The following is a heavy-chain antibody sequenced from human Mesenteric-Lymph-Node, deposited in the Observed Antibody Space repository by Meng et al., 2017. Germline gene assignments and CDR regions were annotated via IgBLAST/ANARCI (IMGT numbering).Heavy chain of an antibody. V-gene: IGHV1-2*02. D-gene: IGHD3-10*01. J-gene: IGHJ4*02. CDR2: INPNSGGT. CDR1: GATFNSYA. Sequence: ASVKVSCKSSGATFNSYAISWVRQAPGQGLEWMGGINPNSGGTNYAQKFQGRVTMTRDTSISTAYMELSRLRSDDTAVYYCARVYFYGSGSYYPDYWGQGTLVTVSS. CDR3: ARVYFYGSGSYYPDY.